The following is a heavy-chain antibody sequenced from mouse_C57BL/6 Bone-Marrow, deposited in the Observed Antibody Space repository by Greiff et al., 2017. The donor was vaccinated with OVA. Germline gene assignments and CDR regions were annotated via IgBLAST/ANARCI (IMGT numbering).Heavy chain of an antibody. J-gene: IGHJ3*01. Sequence: QVHVKQSGAELAKPGASVKLSCKASGYTFTSYWMHWVKQRPGQGLEWIGYINPSRGYTKYNQKFKDKATLTADKSSSTAYMQLSSLTYEDSAVYDCARNLLWKAWFAYWGQGTLVTVSA. CDR2: INPSRGYT. CDR3: ARNLLWKAWFAY. D-gene: IGHD2-1*01. V-gene: IGHV1-7*01. CDR1: GYTFTSYW.